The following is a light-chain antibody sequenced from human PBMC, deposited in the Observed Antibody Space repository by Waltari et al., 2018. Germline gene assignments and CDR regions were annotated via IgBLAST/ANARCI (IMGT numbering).Light chain of an antibody. J-gene: IGKJ1*01. CDR1: QSVFYRSDNKNY. V-gene: IGKV4-1*01. Sequence: DIVMTQSPDSLAVSLRERATIDCKSSQSVFYRSDNKNYLAWYQPKPGQPPKLLFYWASTRESGVPDRFSASGSGTDFTLTINNLQAEDVAVYYCQQYYRSRTFGQGTKVEIK. CDR2: WAS. CDR3: QQYYRSRT.